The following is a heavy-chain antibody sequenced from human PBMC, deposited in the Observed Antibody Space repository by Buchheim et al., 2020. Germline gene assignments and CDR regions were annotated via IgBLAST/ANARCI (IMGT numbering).Heavy chain of an antibody. D-gene: IGHD3-10*01. V-gene: IGHV4-59*08. CDR2: IYYSGST. Sequence: QVQLQESGPGLVKPSETLSLTCTVSGGSISSYYWSWIRQPPGKGLEWIGYIYYSGSTNYNSSLKSRVTISVDTSKNQFSLKLSSVTAADTAVYYCARHSLVGNYGGYFDHWGQGTL. J-gene: IGHJ4*02. CDR1: GGSISSYY. CDR3: ARHSLVGNYGGYFDH.